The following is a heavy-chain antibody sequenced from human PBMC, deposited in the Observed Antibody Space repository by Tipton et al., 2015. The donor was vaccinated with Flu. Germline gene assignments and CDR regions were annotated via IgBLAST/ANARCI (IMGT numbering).Heavy chain of an antibody. D-gene: IGHD4-17*01. Sequence: TLSLTCTVSGGSISRYYWSWIRQPPGKGLEWIGYIYYSGSTNYNPSLKSLVTISLDTSKNQFSLNLNSVTAADTAVYYCARDSGFGDPFDYWGQGTLVTVSS. CDR2: IYYSGST. V-gene: IGHV4-59*01. CDR3: ARDSGFGDPFDY. J-gene: IGHJ4*02. CDR1: GGSISRYY.